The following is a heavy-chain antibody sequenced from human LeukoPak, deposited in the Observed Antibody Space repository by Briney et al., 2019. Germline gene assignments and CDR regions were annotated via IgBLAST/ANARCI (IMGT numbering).Heavy chain of an antibody. CDR1: GGSISSGGYY. J-gene: IGHJ6*02. CDR2: IYYSGST. V-gene: IGHV4-31*03. CDR3: ARDRRPYQLLYPGYYYYGMDV. D-gene: IGHD2-2*02. Sequence: PSETLSLTCTVSGGSISSGGYYWSWIRQHPGKGLEWIGYIYYSGSTYYNPSLKSRVTISVDTSKNQFSLKLSSVTAADTAVYYCARDRRPYQLLYPGYYYYGMDVWGQGTTVTVSS.